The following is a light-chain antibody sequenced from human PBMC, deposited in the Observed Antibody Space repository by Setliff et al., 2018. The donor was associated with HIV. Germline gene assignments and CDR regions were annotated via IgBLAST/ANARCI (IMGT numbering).Light chain of an antibody. V-gene: IGKV3-20*01. Sequence: EIVLTQSPGTLSLSPGERPTLSCRASQSVRSSSVAWYQQKPGQAPRLLIYGAVSRASGIPDRFRGSGSGTDFTLTISGLEPEDFAVYYCQQYGDSMWTFGQGTKVDIK. CDR1: QSVRSSS. CDR2: GAV. CDR3: QQYGDSMWT. J-gene: IGKJ1*01.